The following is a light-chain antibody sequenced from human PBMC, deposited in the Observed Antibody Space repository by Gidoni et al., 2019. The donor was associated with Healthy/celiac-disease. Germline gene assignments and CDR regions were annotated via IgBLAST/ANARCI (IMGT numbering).Light chain of an antibody. CDR1: QSVSSSY. Sequence: EIVLTQSPGTLSLSPGERATLSCRASQSVSSSYLAWYQQKPGQAPRLLIDGASSRATGIPDRFSGRGSGTDFTLTISRLEPEDFAVYYCQQYGSSPWTFXQXTKVEIK. CDR2: GAS. CDR3: QQYGSSPWT. V-gene: IGKV3-20*01. J-gene: IGKJ1*01.